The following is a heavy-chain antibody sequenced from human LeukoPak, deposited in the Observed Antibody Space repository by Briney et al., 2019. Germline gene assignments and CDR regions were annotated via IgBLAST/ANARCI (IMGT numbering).Heavy chain of an antibody. V-gene: IGHV4-59*11. Sequence: SETLSLTCTVSGGSISSHYWSWIRQPPGKGLEWIGYIYYSGSTNYNPSLKSRVTISVDTSKNQFSLKLSSVTAADTAVYYCARAEGSGYYSRIGAFDIWSQGTMVTVSS. J-gene: IGHJ3*02. CDR1: GGSISSHY. CDR3: ARAEGSGYYSRIGAFDI. CDR2: IYYSGST. D-gene: IGHD3-3*01.